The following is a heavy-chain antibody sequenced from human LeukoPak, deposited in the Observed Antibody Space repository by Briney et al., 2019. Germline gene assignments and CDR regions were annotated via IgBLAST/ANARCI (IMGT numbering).Heavy chain of an antibody. CDR1: GGSISSGGYY. V-gene: IGHV4-31*03. D-gene: IGHD5-12*01. Sequence: SSETLSLTCTVSGGSISSGGYYWSWIRQHPGEGLEWIGYIYYSGSTYYNPSLKSRVTISVDTSKNQFSLKLSSVTAADTAVYYCARRQYSGYDSGFGYWGQGTLVTVSS. CDR2: IYYSGST. CDR3: ARRQYSGYDSGFGY. J-gene: IGHJ4*02.